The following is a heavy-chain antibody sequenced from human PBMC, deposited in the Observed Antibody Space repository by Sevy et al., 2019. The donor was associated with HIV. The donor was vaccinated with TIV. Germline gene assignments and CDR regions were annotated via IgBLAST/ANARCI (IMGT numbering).Heavy chain of an antibody. J-gene: IGHJ6*02. CDR1: GFTFSSYG. CDR2: ISYDGSNK. D-gene: IGHD3-10*01. V-gene: IGHV3-30*18. CDR3: AKDLWYYYGSGSYYKSIIIYYYGMDV. Sequence: GSLRLSCAASGFTFSSYGMHWVRQAPGKGLEWVAVISYDGSNKYYADSVKGRFTISRDNSKNTLYLQMNSLRAEDTAVYYCAKDLWYYYGSGSYYKSIIIYYYGMDVWGQGTTVTVSS.